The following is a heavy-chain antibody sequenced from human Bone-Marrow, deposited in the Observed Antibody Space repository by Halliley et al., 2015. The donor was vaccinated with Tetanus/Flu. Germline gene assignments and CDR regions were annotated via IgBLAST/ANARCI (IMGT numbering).Heavy chain of an antibody. CDR2: ISVYNGHT. J-gene: IGHJ4*02. CDR3: ARVYCSTSSCYGGSNY. D-gene: IGHD3-22*01. Sequence: QLVQSGPEVKKPGASVKVSCTTSGYDFIGFGISWVRQAPGQGLEWMGWISVYNGHTKYAQTLQGRVTMSTDTSTNTAYMEMRRLTSDDTAVYYCARVYCSTSSCYGGSNYWGQGTLVTVSS. CDR1: GYDFIGFG. V-gene: IGHV1-18*04.